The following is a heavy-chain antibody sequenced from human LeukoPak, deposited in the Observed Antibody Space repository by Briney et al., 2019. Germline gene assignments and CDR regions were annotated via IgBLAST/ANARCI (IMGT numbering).Heavy chain of an antibody. CDR1: GFTFSSYG. CDR2: ISYDGSNK. Sequence: GGSLRLSCAASGFTFSSYGMHWVRQAPGKGLEWVAVISYDGSNKYYADSVKGRFTIPGDNSKNTLYLQMNSLRAEDTAVYYCATSDGSGSYYNGLPFDYWGQGTLVTVSS. V-gene: IGHV3-30*03. CDR3: ATSDGSGSYYNGLPFDY. D-gene: IGHD3-10*01. J-gene: IGHJ4*02.